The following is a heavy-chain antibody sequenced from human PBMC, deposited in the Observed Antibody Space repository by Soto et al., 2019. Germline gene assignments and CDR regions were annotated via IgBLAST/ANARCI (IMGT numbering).Heavy chain of an antibody. J-gene: IGHJ5*02. D-gene: IGHD6-19*01. CDR3: ARHAIAVGGTSKCIWFDP. Sequence: PSEPLSLPCTVSGGSISTSSYYWRWNRQPPGKGLEWIGSIHYCGGTYYVPSLNRRVSMSVDTSSNQFALNLSVVTAAATAVYYCARHAIAVGGTSKCIWFDPCGEGTLVTVSS. V-gene: IGHV4-39*01. CDR1: GGSISTSSYY. CDR2: IHYCGGT.